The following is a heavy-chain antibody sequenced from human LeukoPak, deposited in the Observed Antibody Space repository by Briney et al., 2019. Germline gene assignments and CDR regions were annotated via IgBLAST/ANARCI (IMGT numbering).Heavy chain of an antibody. D-gene: IGHD4-11*01. J-gene: IGHJ1*01. V-gene: IGHV1-18*01. CDR2: ISAYNGYT. CDR3: ARDKAVTTELTQYFQH. CDR1: GYTFTNYG. Sequence: GASVKVSCKASGYTFTNYGVSWVRQAPGQGLEWMGWISAYNGYTYYAQKFQFRVTMTTDTSTSTAYMELRSLTSDDTAVYYCARDKAVTTELTQYFQHWGQGTLVTVSS.